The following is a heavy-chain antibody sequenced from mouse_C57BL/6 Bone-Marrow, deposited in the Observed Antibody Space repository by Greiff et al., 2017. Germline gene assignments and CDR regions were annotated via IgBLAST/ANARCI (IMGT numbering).Heavy chain of an antibody. D-gene: IGHD2-3*01. CDR1: GFSLTSYG. V-gene: IGHV2-2*01. CDR2: IWSGGST. CDR3: ARPMTLSY. Sequence: QVQLQQSGPGLVQPSPSLSISCTVSGFSLTSYGVHWVRQSPGKGLEWLGVIWSGGSTDYNAAFISRLSSSKANSKGQVFFRMNSLLADDTSIYYCARPMTLSYWGQGTLVTVSA. J-gene: IGHJ3*01.